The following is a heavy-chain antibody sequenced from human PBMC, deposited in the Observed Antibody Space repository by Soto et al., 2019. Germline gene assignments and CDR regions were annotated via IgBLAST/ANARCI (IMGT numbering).Heavy chain of an antibody. CDR1: GDSVSSNSAA. CDR3: ARDRVYSSYYLYYYYGMDV. J-gene: IGHJ6*02. Sequence: SQTLSLTCAISGDSVSSNSAAWNWIRQSPSRGLEWLGRTYYRSKWYNDYAVSVKSRITINPDTSKNQFSLQLNSVTPEDTAVYYCARDRVYSSYYLYYYYGMDVWGQGTTVTVSS. V-gene: IGHV6-1*01. CDR2: TYYRSKWYN. D-gene: IGHD1-26*01.